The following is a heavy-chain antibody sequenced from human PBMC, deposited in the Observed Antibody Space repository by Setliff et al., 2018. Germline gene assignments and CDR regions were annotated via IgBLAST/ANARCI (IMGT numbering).Heavy chain of an antibody. CDR2: IHYGGFF. CDR1: GGSFRSSRYY. Sequence: PSETLSLTCTVSGGSFRSSRYYWGWIRQPPGKGLEWIGNIHYGGFFWYSPSLKSRVTISVDTSKNQFSLKLSSVTAADTAVYYCARPSLGIGGGSRFDNWGQGTRVTVS. J-gene: IGHJ4*02. V-gene: IGHV4-39*01. CDR3: ARPSLGIGGGSRFDN. D-gene: IGHD3-10*01.